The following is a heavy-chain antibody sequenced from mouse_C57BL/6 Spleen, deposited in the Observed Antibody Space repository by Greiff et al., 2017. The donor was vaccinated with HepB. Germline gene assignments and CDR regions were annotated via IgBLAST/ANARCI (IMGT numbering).Heavy chain of an antibody. J-gene: IGHJ3*01. Sequence: QVQLKESGAELARPGASVKLSCKASGYTFTSYGISWVKQRTGQGLEWIGEIYPRSGNTYYNEKFKGKATLTADKSSSTAYMELRSLTSEDSAVYFCARDYYDYDEAWFAYWGQGTLVTVSA. CDR3: ARDYYDYDEAWFAY. D-gene: IGHD2-4*01. V-gene: IGHV1-81*01. CDR1: GYTFTSYG. CDR2: IYPRSGNT.